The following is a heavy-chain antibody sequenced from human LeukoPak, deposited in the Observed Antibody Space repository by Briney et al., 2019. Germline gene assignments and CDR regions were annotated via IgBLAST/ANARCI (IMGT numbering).Heavy chain of an antibody. J-gene: IGHJ3*02. D-gene: IGHD3-10*01. CDR3: ASQLWFGELPDAFDI. CDR1: GASMSSYY. V-gene: IGHV4-59*01. Sequence: KPSETLSLTCTVSGASMSSYYWSWIRQPPGKGVEWIGYIYYSGSTNYNPSLKSRVTISVDTSKNQFSLKLSSVTAADTAVYYCASQLWFGELPDAFDIWGQGTMVTVSS. CDR2: IYYSGST.